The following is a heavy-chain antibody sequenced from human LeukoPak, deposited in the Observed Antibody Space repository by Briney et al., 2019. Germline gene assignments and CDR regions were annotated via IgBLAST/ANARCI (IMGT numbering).Heavy chain of an antibody. CDR2: MNPNSGNT. CDR3: ARGYCSGGSCYSHGY. V-gene: IGHV1-8*01. CDR1: GYTFTSYD. J-gene: IGHJ4*02. Sequence: GASVTVSCTASGYTFTSYDINWVRQATGQGLEWMGWMNPNSGNTGYAQKFQGRVTMTRDTSISTAYMELSRLRSDDTAVYYCARGYCSGGSCYSHGYWGQGTLVTVSS. D-gene: IGHD2-15*01.